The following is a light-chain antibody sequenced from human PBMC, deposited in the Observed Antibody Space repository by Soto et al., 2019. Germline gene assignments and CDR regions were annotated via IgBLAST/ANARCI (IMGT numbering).Light chain of an antibody. J-gene: IGKJ1*01. Sequence: TQSPVTLSVSPGERVTLSCTASQSVSSRLAWYQQKPGQAPRLLIYGASSRATGIPDRFSGSGSGTDFTLTISRLEPEDFAVYYCQQYGSSPKTFGQGTKVDIK. CDR3: QQYGSSPKT. CDR1: QSVSSR. CDR2: GAS. V-gene: IGKV3-20*01.